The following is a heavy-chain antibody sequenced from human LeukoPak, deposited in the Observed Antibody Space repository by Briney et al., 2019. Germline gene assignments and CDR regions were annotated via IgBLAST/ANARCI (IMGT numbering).Heavy chain of an antibody. CDR2: IYYSGST. J-gene: IGHJ5*02. V-gene: IGHV4-39*01. CDR1: GGSISRSGYH. Sequence: SETLSLTCTVSGGSISRSGYHWGWIRQPPGKGLEWIGSIYYSGSTHYNPSLKSRLTISVDTSKNQFSLNLSSVTAADTAVYYCARVGDYGDYVNWFDPWGPGTLVTVSS. CDR3: ARVGDYGDYVNWFDP. D-gene: IGHD4-17*01.